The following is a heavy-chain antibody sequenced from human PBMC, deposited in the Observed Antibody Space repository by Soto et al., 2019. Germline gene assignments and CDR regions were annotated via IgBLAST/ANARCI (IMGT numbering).Heavy chain of an antibody. CDR3: TRGPGPTNYYDILTGPQGVFDY. J-gene: IGHJ4*02. CDR1: GFTFSSYS. Sequence: PGGSLRLSCAASGFTFSSYSLNWVRQAPGKGLEWVSYIISTTIYYADSVKGRFTISRDNAKNSLYLQMNSLRAEDTAVYYCTRGPGPTNYYDILTGPQGVFDYLGQGT. V-gene: IGHV3-48*01. D-gene: IGHD3-9*01. CDR2: IISTTI.